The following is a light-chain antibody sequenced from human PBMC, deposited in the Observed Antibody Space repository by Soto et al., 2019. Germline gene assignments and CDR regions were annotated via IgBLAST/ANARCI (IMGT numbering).Light chain of an antibody. V-gene: IGLV2-18*01. J-gene: IGLJ1*01. CDR2: EVS. CDR3: SLYTSSSTYV. CDR1: RSDVGGYKF. Sequence: QSVLTQPASVSGSPGQSITISWSGTRSDVGGYKFVSWYQQPPGTAPKVMIYEVSNRPSGVPDRFSGSKSGNTASLTISGLQAEDEADYYCSLYTSSSTYVFGTGTKVTVL.